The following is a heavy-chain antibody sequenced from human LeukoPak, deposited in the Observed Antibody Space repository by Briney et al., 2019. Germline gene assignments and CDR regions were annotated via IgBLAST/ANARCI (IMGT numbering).Heavy chain of an antibody. CDR3: AREDWRSKSIDFDS. CDR1: GGSINSFY. CDR2: IYSSGST. Sequence: SETLSLTCTVSGGSINSFYWTWIRQTAGKGLEWIGRIYSSGSTNFNPSLKSRVTMSVDTSKNQFSLRLSSVTAADTAAYFCAREDWRSKSIDFDSWGQGTLVTVSS. J-gene: IGHJ4*02. D-gene: IGHD6-6*01. V-gene: IGHV4-4*07.